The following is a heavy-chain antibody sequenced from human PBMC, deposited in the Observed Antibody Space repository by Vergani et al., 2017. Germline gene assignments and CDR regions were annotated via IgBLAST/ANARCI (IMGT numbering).Heavy chain of an antibody. CDR1: GIPITRGETW. CDR2: MSSSGAS. J-gene: IGHJ4*02. D-gene: IGHD6-19*01. V-gene: IGHV4-30-4*08. CDR3: ARGQWVFEA. Sequence: QERLKDSCPKLLTPPETLSLPCSVSGIPITRGETWWSWIRRSPGKGLEFIGRMSSSGASSAYNPALGDRPAISLAPSNNQFSLSLSSLTAADTAVYYCARGQWVFEAWGPGTPVTVSS.